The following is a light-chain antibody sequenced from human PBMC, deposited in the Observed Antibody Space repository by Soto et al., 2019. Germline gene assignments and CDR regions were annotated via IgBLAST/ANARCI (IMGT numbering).Light chain of an antibody. V-gene: IGKV3-20*01. CDR1: QSVRNNY. CDR3: QQYGSSPWT. J-gene: IGKJ1*01. Sequence: EIVLTQSPGTLSLSPGERATLSCRASQSVRNNYLAWYQQKPGQAPRLLIYAASGRATGIPDRFSGSGSGTDFTLTISRLEPEDFAVYPCQQYGSSPWTFGQGTKV. CDR2: AAS.